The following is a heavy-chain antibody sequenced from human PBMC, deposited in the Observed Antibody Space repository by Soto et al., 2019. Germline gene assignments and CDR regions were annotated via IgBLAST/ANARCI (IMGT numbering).Heavy chain of an antibody. CDR1: GFTFISSA. CDR3: AAGRAAGGTIWFDP. J-gene: IGHJ5*02. CDR2: IVVGSDTR. D-gene: IGHD6-13*01. Sequence: SVKVSCKASGFTFISSAVQWVRQARGQRLEWIGWIVVGSDTRNYAQKFQERVTISRDMSTSLGYMEMSSLRSEDTAVYYCAAGRAAGGTIWFDPWGQGTMVTVSS. V-gene: IGHV1-58*01.